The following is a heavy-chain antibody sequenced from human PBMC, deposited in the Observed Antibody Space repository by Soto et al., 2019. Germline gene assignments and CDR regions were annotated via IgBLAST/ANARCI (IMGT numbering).Heavy chain of an antibody. CDR2: MNANNGNT. V-gene: IGHV1-8*01. CDR1: EYTFTSYD. Sequence: ASVKVSCKGSEYTFTSYDINWVRQAPGQGLEWMGWMNANNGNTGYAQKFQGRVTMTRDTSTSTAYMELSRLRSEDTAVYYYARGPYDLWSGFDPWGQGTQVTVSS. CDR3: ARGPYDLWSGFDP. D-gene: IGHD3-3*01. J-gene: IGHJ5*02.